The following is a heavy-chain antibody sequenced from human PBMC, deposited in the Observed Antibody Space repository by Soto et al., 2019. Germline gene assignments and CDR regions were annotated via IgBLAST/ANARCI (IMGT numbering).Heavy chain of an antibody. D-gene: IGHD2-15*01. Sequence: QVQLEESGGGVVQPERSLRLSCVASGFTFSTYGMHWVRQAPGKGLDWVALISYDGSSKYFADSVKGRFTISRDNSKNTLYLQMNSMRAEDTAVYYCAKDGGTDCYAGFGYWGQGTLYTVSS. CDR1: GFTFSTYG. CDR2: ISYDGSSK. V-gene: IGHV3-30*18. CDR3: AKDGGTDCYAGFGY. J-gene: IGHJ4*02.